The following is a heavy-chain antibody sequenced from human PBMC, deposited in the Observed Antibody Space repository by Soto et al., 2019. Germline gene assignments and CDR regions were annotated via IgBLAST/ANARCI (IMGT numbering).Heavy chain of an antibody. V-gene: IGHV3-30-3*01. CDR3: AKGPEQLVHGVFDY. CDR2: ISYDGSNK. CDR1: GFTFSSYA. J-gene: IGHJ4*02. Sequence: FLRLSCAASGFTFSSYAMHWVRQAPGKGLEWVAVISYDGSNKYYADSVKGRFTISRDNSKNTLYLQMNSLRAEDTAVYYCAKGPEQLVHGVFDYWGQGTLVTVSS. D-gene: IGHD6-6*01.